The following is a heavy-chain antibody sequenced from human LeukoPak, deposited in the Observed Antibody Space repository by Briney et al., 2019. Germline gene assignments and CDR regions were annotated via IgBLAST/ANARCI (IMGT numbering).Heavy chain of an antibody. Sequence: SDTLSLTCSLSGGSLSSYYWSCIRDPPGEGVEWLGYSYTSGSTNYNPSLKCRVTISEDTSTISFSLKLSSVTAADTAVYSCARGGVVSSSYYYYYMDGWGKGTMV. V-gene: IGHV4-4*09. CDR3: ARGGVVSSSYYYYYMDG. CDR2: SYTSGST. D-gene: IGHD2-15*01. CDR1: GGSLSSYY. J-gene: IGHJ6*03.